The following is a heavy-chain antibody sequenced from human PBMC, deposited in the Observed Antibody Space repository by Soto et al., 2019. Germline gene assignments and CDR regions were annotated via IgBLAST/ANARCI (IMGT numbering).Heavy chain of an antibody. V-gene: IGHV1-3*01. J-gene: IGHJ4*02. D-gene: IGHD2-2*03. CDR1: GYTFGVYG. CDR3: TRALGSPWIQLKFDS. Sequence: QVQLVQSGAEVKQPGASVKISCKASGYTFGVYGMHWVRQAPGQRLEWMGWIGVSDSRRSSKKFQGRLTRLRDTSANTVYMELSSLRSEDTAVYYCTRALGSPWIQLKFDSWGQGTLVTVSS. CDR2: IGVSDSR.